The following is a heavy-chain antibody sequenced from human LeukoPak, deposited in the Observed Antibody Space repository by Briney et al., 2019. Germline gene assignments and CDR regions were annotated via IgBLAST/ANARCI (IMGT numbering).Heavy chain of an antibody. CDR3: ARDWRRELLWFGESTFGTFDY. CDR1: GFTFSTFA. V-gene: IGHV3-48*04. CDR2: ISSSGSTI. J-gene: IGHJ4*02. D-gene: IGHD3-10*01. Sequence: GGSLRLSRAASGFTFSTFAMIWVRQAPGKGLEWVSYISSSGSTIYYADSVKGRFTISRDNAKNSLYLQMNSLRAEDTAVYYCARDWRRELLWFGESTFGTFDYWGQGTLVTVSS.